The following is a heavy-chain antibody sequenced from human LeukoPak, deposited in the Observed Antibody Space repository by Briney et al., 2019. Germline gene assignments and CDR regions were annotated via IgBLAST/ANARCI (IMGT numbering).Heavy chain of an antibody. J-gene: IGHJ4*02. CDR1: GFTFSSYG. Sequence: GGSLRLSCAASGFTFSSYGMHWVRQAPGKGLEWVAFIRYDGSNKYYADSVKGRFTISRDNSKNTLYLQMNSLRAEDTAVYYCARDPRIAAAGTWGYYFDYWGQGTLVTVSS. V-gene: IGHV3-30*02. CDR2: IRYDGSNK. CDR3: ARDPRIAAAGTWGYYFDY. D-gene: IGHD6-13*01.